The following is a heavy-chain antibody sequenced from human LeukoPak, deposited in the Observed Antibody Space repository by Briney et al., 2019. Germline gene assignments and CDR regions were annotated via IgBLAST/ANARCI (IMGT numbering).Heavy chain of an antibody. Sequence: GGSLRLSCAASGFTFSSYWMSWVRQAPGKGLEWVANIKQDGSEKFYVDSVKGRFTISRDNAKSSLHLQMNSLRAEDTAVYYCARGYCSSNRCYVVVYFDYWGQGTLVTVSS. CDR1: GFTFSSYW. D-gene: IGHD2-2*01. CDR2: IKQDGSEK. V-gene: IGHV3-7*03. CDR3: ARGYCSSNRCYVVVYFDY. J-gene: IGHJ4*02.